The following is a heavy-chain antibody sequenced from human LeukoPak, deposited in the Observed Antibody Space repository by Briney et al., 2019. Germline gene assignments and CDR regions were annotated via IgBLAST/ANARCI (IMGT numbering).Heavy chain of an antibody. CDR3: ASDPGLFDY. V-gene: IGHV3-7*01. Sequence: GGSLRLSCAASTFTFSSYNMNWVRQAPGKGLEWVANIKQDGSEKYYVDSVKGRFTISRDNAKNSLYLQMNSLRAEDTAVYYCASDPGLFDYWGQGTLVTVSS. CDR2: IKQDGSEK. CDR1: TFTFSSYN. J-gene: IGHJ4*02.